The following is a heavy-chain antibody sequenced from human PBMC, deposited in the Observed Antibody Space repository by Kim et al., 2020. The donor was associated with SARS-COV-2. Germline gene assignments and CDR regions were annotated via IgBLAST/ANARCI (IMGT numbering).Heavy chain of an antibody. J-gene: IGHJ3*02. Sequence: ADSVKGRFTISRDNSKNTLYLQMNSLRAEDTAVYYCASDYYGSGADAFDIWGQGTMVTVSS. V-gene: IGHV3-53*01. D-gene: IGHD3-10*01. CDR3: ASDYYGSGADAFDI.